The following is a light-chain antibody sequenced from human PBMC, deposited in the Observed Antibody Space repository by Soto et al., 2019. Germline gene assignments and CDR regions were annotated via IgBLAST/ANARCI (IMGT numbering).Light chain of an antibody. J-gene: IGLJ2*01. Sequence: QSALTQPASVSGSPGQSITISCTGSSSDVGLYNYVSWYQQHPGKAPKLMIYDVNDRPSGVSDRFSGSKSGNTASLTISGLQADYEAEYFCSSYTCDTTHAVFGGGTKLTVL. CDR1: SSDVGLYNY. V-gene: IGLV2-14*03. CDR2: DVN. CDR3: SSYTCDTTHAV.